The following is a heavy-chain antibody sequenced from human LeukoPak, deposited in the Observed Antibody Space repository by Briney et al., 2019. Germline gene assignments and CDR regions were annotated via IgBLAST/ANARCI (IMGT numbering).Heavy chain of an antibody. D-gene: IGHD3-3*01. CDR3: ARGSDDFWSGYDDY. V-gene: IGHV1-2*02. J-gene: IGHJ4*02. Sequence: ASVKVSCTASGYTFTGYYMHWVRQAPGRGLEWMGWINPNSGGTNYAQKFQGRVTMTRDTSISTAYMELSRLRSDDTAVYYCARGSDDFWSGYDDYWGQGTLVTVSS. CDR2: INPNSGGT. CDR1: GYTFTGYY.